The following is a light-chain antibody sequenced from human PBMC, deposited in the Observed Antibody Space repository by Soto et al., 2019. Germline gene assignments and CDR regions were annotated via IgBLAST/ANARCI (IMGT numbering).Light chain of an antibody. CDR3: QQYGSSPYT. CDR2: GAS. Sequence: EIVLTQSPGTLSLSPGERATLSCRASQSVGDNYLAWYQQKPGQAPRLLIYGASSRATGIPDRFTGSGSGTHFTLTISDLEPEDFAVYYCQQYGSSPYTFGQGTKLEIK. J-gene: IGKJ2*01. CDR1: QSVGDNY. V-gene: IGKV3-20*01.